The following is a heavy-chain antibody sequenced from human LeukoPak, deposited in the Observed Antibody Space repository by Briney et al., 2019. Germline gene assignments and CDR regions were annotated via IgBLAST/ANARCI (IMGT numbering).Heavy chain of an antibody. J-gene: IGHJ5*02. CDR2: IYTSGST. D-gene: IGHD1-26*01. CDR3: ARDEVGATGNWFDP. V-gene: IGHV4-4*07. CDR1: GGSISSHY. Sequence: SETLSLTCTVSGGSISSHYWSWIRQPAGKGLEWIGRIYTSGSTNYNPSLKGRVTMSVDTSKNQFSLKLSSVTAADTAVYYCARDEVGATGNWFDPWGQGTLVTVSS.